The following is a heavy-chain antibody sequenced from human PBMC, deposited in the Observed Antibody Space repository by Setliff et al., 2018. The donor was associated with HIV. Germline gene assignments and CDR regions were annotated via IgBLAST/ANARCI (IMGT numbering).Heavy chain of an antibody. CDR2: MHPGSGNT. D-gene: IGHD1-20*01. CDR1: GYTFSSDE. Sequence: ASVKVSCKASGYTFSSDEIGWVRRVTGQGFEWMGWMHPGSGNTGFAAKFQGRVTMTRDTSTQTAYMELTSLTFHDTAVYYCARGFYSWNLWGQGTLVTVSS. V-gene: IGHV1-8*01. J-gene: IGHJ5*02. CDR3: ARGFYSWNL.